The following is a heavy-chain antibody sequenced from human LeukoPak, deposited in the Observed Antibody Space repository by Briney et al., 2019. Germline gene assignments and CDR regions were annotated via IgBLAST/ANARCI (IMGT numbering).Heavy chain of an antibody. J-gene: IGHJ4*02. CDR1: GFTFSSYA. CDR2: ISGSGGST. Sequence: GGSLRLSCAASGFTFSSYAMSWVRQAPGRGLEWASAISGSGGSTYYADSVKGRFTISRDNSKNTLYLQMNSLGAEDTAVYYCANLYYDSSGYQPYYFDYWGQGTLVTVSS. CDR3: ANLYYDSSGYQPYYFDY. V-gene: IGHV3-23*01. D-gene: IGHD3-22*01.